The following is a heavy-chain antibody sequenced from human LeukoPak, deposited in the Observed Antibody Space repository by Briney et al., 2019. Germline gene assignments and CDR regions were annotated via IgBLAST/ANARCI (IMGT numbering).Heavy chain of an antibody. CDR1: GGSISSSSYY. CDR3: ARDSRRIAVAGNWFDP. D-gene: IGHD6-19*01. Sequence: SETLSLACTVSGGSISSSSYYWGWIRQPPGKGLEWIGSIYYSGSTYYNPSLKSRVTISVDTSKNQFSLKLSSVTAADTAVYYCARDSRRIAVAGNWFDPWGQGTLVTVSS. CDR2: IYYSGST. J-gene: IGHJ5*02. V-gene: IGHV4-39*07.